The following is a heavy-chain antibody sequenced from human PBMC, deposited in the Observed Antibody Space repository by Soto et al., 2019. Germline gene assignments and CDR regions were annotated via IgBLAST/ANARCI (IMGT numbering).Heavy chain of an antibody. J-gene: IGHJ5*02. V-gene: IGHV4-59*01. CDR3: ARVEPLVRGLRWFDP. CDR2: MYHSGST. Sequence: SETLSLTCTVSGGSISGFYWSWIRQPPGKGLEWIGYMYHSGSTNYNPSLKSRVTISVDTSKNQFSLKLSSVTAADTAVYYCARVEPLVRGLRWFDPWGQGTLVTAPQ. CDR1: GGSISGFY. D-gene: IGHD3-10*01.